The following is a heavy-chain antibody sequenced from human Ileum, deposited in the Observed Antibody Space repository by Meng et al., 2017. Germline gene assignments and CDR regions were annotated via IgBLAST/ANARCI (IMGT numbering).Heavy chain of an antibody. CDR2: IYDSGST. J-gene: IGHJ4*02. V-gene: IGHV4-31*03. Sequence: QVQLQESCPGLVKPSRPPPLTCTVSGGSISSGGYYWSWIRQHPGKGLEWIGYIYDSGSTYYNPSLKSRIAISGDTSKNQFSLNLSSVTAADTAVYYCARGGTAYFDYWGQGTLVTVSS. D-gene: IGHD1-1*01. CDR3: ARGGTAYFDY. CDR1: GGSISSGGYY.